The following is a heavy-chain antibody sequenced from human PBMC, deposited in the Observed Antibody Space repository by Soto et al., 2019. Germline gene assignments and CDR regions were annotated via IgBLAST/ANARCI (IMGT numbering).Heavy chain of an antibody. CDR2: IIPIFGTA. Sequence: AVKVSCKASGGTFSSYAISWVRQAPGQGLEWMGGIIPIFGTANYAQKFQGRVTITADESTSTAYMELSSLRSEDTAVYYCAVGVTTVYYYYYGMDVWGQGTTVTVSS. D-gene: IGHD4-17*01. CDR1: GGTFSSYA. V-gene: IGHV1-69*13. J-gene: IGHJ6*02. CDR3: AVGVTTVYYYYYGMDV.